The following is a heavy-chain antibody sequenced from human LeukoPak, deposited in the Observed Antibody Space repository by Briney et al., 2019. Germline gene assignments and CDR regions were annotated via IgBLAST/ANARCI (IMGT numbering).Heavy chain of an antibody. V-gene: IGHV1-69*05. CDR2: IIPIFGTA. D-gene: IGHD6-6*01. CDR3: ARDRPPRIAARLHYYYYYTDV. CDR1: GGTFSSYA. J-gene: IGHJ6*03. Sequence: SVKVSCKASGGTFSSYAISWVRQAPGQGLEWMGGIIPIFGTANYAQKFQGRVTITTDESTSTAYMELSSLRSEDTGVYYCARDRPPRIAARLHYYYYYTDVCGKGTTVTVSS.